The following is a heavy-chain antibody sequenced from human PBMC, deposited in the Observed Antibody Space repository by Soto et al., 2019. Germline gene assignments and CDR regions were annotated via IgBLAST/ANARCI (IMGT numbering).Heavy chain of an antibody. CDR1: GFTFSTYA. Sequence: GGSLRLSCVVSGFTFSTYAMNWVRRPPGKGLEWVSAISGSGGSTYYVDSVKGRFTISRDNSQNTLYLQMNSLRAEDTAVYYCAQCARKVVVAATDYWGQGTLVTVSS. J-gene: IGHJ4*02. CDR3: AQCARKVVVAATDY. V-gene: IGHV3-23*01. CDR2: ISGSGGST. D-gene: IGHD2-15*01.